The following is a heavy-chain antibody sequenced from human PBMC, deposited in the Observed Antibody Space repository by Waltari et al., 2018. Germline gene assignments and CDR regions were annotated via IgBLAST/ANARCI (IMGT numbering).Heavy chain of an antibody. CDR2: INHRGST. D-gene: IGHD2-2*01. CDR1: GGSFRGYY. V-gene: IGHV4-34*01. Sequence: QVQLQQWGAGLLKPSETLSLTCDVYGGSFRGYYWSWIRQPPGQGLEWVGAINHRGSTNYNPSLKLRVTISVDTSKNQFSLKLSSVTAADTAVYYGARGPGIASSTSWYYYYYMDVWGKGTTVTISS. CDR3: ARGPGIASSTSWYYYYYMDV. J-gene: IGHJ6*03.